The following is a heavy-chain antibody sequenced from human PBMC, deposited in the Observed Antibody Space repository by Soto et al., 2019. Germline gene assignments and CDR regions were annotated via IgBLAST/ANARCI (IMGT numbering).Heavy chain of an antibody. V-gene: IGHV3-48*02. D-gene: IGHD5-12*01. CDR2: ISSSSSTI. CDR1: GFTFSSYS. CDR3: ARAGGDIVATITGFDY. J-gene: IGHJ4*02. Sequence: PGGSLRLSCAASGFTFSSYSMDWVRQAPGKGLEWVSYISSSSSTIYYADSVKGRFTISRDNAKNSLYLQMNSLRDEDTAVYYCARAGGDIVATITGFDYWGQGTLVTVSS.